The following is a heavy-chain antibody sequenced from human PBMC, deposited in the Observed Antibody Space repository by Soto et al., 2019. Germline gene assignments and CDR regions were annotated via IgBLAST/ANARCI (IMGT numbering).Heavy chain of an antibody. CDR1: GGSISSGDYY. Sequence: SETLSLTCTASGGSISSGDYYWSWMRQHPGKGLEWIGYIYYSGSTTYHPSLKSRVTISVDTSKNQFSLNLTSVTAADTAVYYCARLGGYYQAFDQWGQGSLVTV. CDR2: IYYSGST. D-gene: IGHD3-22*01. J-gene: IGHJ4*02. V-gene: IGHV4-30-4*08. CDR3: ARLGGYYQAFDQ.